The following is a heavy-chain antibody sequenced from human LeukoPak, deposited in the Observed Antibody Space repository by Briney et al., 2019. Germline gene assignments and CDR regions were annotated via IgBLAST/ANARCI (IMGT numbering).Heavy chain of an antibody. V-gene: IGHV3-21*01. D-gene: IGHD6-19*01. J-gene: IGHJ4*02. CDR1: GLTFSSYS. CDR3: ARVVAVAGPDY. Sequence: GGSLRLSCAASGLTFSSYSMNWVRQAPGKGLEWVSSISSSSSYIYYADSVKGRFTISRDNAKNSLYLQMNSLRAEDTAVYYCARVVAVAGPDYWGQGTLVTVSS. CDR2: ISSSSSYI.